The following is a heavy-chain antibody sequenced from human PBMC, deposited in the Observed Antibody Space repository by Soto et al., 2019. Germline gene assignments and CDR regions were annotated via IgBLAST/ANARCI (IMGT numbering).Heavy chain of an antibody. CDR3: ARGTSCQLPFDS. Sequence: QVQLQESGPGLVKPSETLSLTCTVSSDSISSYYWSWIRQPPGTRLEGSGYISYSGSTDYNPSLKSRVTISGDTPKNQLTLRVSSVTSADAAVYYCARGTSCQLPFDSWGQGTLVTVS. CDR1: SDSISSYY. CDR2: ISYSGST. V-gene: IGHV4-59*01. J-gene: IGHJ4*02. D-gene: IGHD2-2*01.